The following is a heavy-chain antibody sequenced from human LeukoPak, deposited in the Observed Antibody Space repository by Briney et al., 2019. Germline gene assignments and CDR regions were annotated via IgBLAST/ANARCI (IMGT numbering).Heavy chain of an antibody. Sequence: GGSLRLSCSASGFPFSSYAMNWVRQAPGKGLEYVSLINSYGGSIYYADSVKGRFTISRDNSKNTPYLQMSSLRAEDTAVYYCVKGTRVAPTKYYFHSWGQGNGVGVSS. CDR3: VKGTRVAPTKYYFHS. J-gene: IGHJ4*02. CDR1: GFPFSSYA. D-gene: IGHD2-15*01. CDR2: INSYGGSI. V-gene: IGHV3-64D*06.